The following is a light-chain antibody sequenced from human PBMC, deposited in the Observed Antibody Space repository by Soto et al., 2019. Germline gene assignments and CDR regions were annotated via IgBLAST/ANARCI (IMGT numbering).Light chain of an antibody. Sequence: DIPMTQTPSTLSASVGDRVTITCRASQSINSTLAWFQQKPGKAPKLLIYKASSLESGVPSRFSGSGSGTEFTLTISSLHPDDFATYYCQQYESYWTFGQGTKVEIK. CDR3: QQYESYWT. J-gene: IGKJ1*01. CDR2: KAS. V-gene: IGKV1-5*03. CDR1: QSINST.